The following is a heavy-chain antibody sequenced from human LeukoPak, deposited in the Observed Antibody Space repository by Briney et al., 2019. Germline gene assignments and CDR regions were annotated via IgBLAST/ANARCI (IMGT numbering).Heavy chain of an antibody. D-gene: IGHD2-15*01. CDR1: GGTFSSYA. CDR2: IIPIFGTA. Sequence: SVKVSCKASGGTFSSYAISWVRQAPGQGLEWMGGIIPIFGTANYAQKFQGRVTITTDESTSTAYMELSSLRSEDTAVYYCARLVAASAGFDYWGQGTLVTVSS. V-gene: IGHV1-69*05. J-gene: IGHJ4*02. CDR3: ARLVAASAGFDY.